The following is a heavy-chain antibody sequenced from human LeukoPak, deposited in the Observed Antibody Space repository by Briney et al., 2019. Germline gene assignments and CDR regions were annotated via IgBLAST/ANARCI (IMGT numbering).Heavy chain of an antibody. V-gene: IGHV1-2*02. CDR2: INPNSGGT. CDR1: GYTFTGYY. D-gene: IGHD3-16*01. J-gene: IGHJ4*02. CDR3: ARGLPRTFRGSHGGGFDY. Sequence: ASVKVSCKASGYTFTGYYMHWVRQAPGQGLDWMGWINPNSGGTNYAQKFQGRVTMTRDTSISTAYMELSRLRSDDTAVYYCARGLPRTFRGSHGGGFDYWGQGTLVTVSS.